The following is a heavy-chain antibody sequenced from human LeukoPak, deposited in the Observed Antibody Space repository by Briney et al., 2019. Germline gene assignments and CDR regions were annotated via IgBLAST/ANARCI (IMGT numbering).Heavy chain of an antibody. CDR2: INPHSGGT. CDR1: GFTFTGYY. Sequence: ASVKVSCTASGFTFTGYYIHWVRQAPGQGLEWMGYINPHSGGTSSPQKFQGRVTMTTDTSISAAYMELSSLISDDTAMYYCVREGNQLLSKSFDYWGQGTLVTVSS. CDR3: VREGNQLLSKSFDY. D-gene: IGHD2-2*01. J-gene: IGHJ4*02. V-gene: IGHV1-2*02.